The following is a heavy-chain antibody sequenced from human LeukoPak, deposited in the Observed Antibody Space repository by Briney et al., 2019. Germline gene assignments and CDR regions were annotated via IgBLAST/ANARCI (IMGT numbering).Heavy chain of an antibody. CDR2: IKQDGSEK. V-gene: IGHV3-7*01. CDR3: ARGWHRAFDY. Sequence: PGGSLRLSCAASGFTFSSYWMSWVRQAPGKGLEWVANIKQDGSEKYYVDSVKGRFTISRDNAKNPLYLQMNSLRAEDRAVYYGARGWHRAFDYWGQGTLVTVSS. CDR1: GFTFSSYW. J-gene: IGHJ4*02. D-gene: IGHD3-10*01.